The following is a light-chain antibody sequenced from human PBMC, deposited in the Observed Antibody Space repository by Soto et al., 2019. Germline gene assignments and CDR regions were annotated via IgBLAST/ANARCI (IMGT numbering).Light chain of an antibody. CDR1: QSVSSN. J-gene: IGKJ2*01. CDR3: QQYNDWPYT. Sequence: EIVVTQSPATLSLSPGERASLSCRASQSVSSNVAWYQQKRGQAPRLLIYAASTRATGIPTRFSGSGSGTEFTLTISSLQSEDFAVYYCQQYNDWPYTFGQGTKVDIK. V-gene: IGKV3-15*01. CDR2: AAS.